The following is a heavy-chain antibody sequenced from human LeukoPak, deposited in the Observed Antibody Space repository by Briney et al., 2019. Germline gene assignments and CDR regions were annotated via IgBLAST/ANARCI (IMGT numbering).Heavy chain of an antibody. CDR1: GGSITSGSYY. V-gene: IGHV4-61*02. D-gene: IGHD6-19*01. Sequence: SETLSLTCTVSGGSITSGSYYWSWIRQPAGKGLEWIGRMYTSGSTNYNPSLESRVTISLDTSKNQFSLKLSSVTAADTAVYYCAREIAVAGAYFDYWGQGTLVTVSS. CDR2: MYTSGST. J-gene: IGHJ4*02. CDR3: AREIAVAGAYFDY.